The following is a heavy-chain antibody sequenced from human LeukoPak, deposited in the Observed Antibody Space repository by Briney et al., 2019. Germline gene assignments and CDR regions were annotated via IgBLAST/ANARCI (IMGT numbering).Heavy chain of an antibody. J-gene: IGHJ4*02. D-gene: IGHD3-22*01. CDR1: GFTFSSYA. V-gene: IGHV3-30*04. CDR2: ISYDGSNK. Sequence: GSLRLSCAASGFTFSSYAMHWVRQAPGKGLEWVAVISYDGSNKYYADSVKGRFTISRDNSKNTLYLQMNSLRAEDTAVYYCARGDDYYDSSGYYTIDYWGQGTLVTVSS. CDR3: ARGDDYYDSSGYYTIDY.